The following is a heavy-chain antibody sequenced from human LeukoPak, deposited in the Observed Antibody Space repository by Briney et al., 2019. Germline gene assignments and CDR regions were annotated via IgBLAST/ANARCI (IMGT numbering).Heavy chain of an antibody. D-gene: IGHD3-22*01. CDR2: IYYSGST. CDR3: AGGVVVITTYAFDI. CDR1: GGSISSSSYY. V-gene: IGHV4-39*01. J-gene: IGHJ3*02. Sequence: SETLSLTCTVSGGSISSSSYYWGWIRQPPGKGLEWIGSIYYSGSTYYNPSLKSRVTISVDTSKNQFSLKLSSVTAADTAVYYCAGGVVVITTYAFDIWAKGQWSPSLQ.